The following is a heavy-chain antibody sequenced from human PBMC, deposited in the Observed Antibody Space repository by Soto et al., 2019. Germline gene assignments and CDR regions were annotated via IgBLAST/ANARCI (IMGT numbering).Heavy chain of an antibody. CDR1: GFTVSSNY. D-gene: IGHD3-3*01. CDR2: IYSDGST. CDR3: GSETKLYDVWSGNPVRYYYYSCMDF. V-gene: IGHV3-53*01. J-gene: IGHJ6*02. Sequence: GGSLRLSCAASGFTVSSNYMSWVRQAPGKGLEWVAVIYSDGSTYYEDSVKGRFTISRDKSKNTLYLQMNSLRTQETAVYYCGSETKLYDVWSGNPVRYYYYSCMDFWGQGTTVTVYS.